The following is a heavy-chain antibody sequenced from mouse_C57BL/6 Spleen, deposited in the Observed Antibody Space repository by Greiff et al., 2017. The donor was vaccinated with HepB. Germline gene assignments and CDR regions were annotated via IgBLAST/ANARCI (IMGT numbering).Heavy chain of an antibody. CDR3: ARTGYYGSSQFAY. V-gene: IGHV1-52*01. D-gene: IGHD1-1*01. CDR2: IDPSDSET. Sequence: QVQLQHPGAELVRPGSSVKLSCKASGYTFTSYWMHWVKQRPIQGLEWIGNIDPSDSETHYNQKFKDKATLTVDKSSSTAYMQLSSLTSEDSAVYYCARTGYYGSSQFAYWGQGTLVTVSA. CDR1: GYTFTSYW. J-gene: IGHJ3*01.